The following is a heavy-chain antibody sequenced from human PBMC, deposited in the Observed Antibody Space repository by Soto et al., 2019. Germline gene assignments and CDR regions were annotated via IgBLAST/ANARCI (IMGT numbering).Heavy chain of an antibody. CDR2: INAGNGNT. Sequence: ASVKVSCKASGYTFTRSGISWVRQAPGQGPEWMGWINAGNGNTKYSQKFQGRVTITRDTSASTAYMELSSLRSEDTAVYYCARAVAVPADFEYWGQGTLVTVSS. V-gene: IGHV1-3*01. CDR3: ARAVAVPADFEY. D-gene: IGHD6-19*01. J-gene: IGHJ4*02. CDR1: GYTFTRSG.